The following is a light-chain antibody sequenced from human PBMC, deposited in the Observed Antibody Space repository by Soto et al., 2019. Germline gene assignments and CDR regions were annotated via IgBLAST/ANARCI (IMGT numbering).Light chain of an antibody. Sequence: EILLTQSPGTLSLSPGDRATLSCRSSQSLTNSFLAWYQQRRGQTPRLLIYGASIRATDIPDRFSGSGSGTDFTLTISRLEPEDFAMYFCQQYGRLPLSFGGGTKVEIK. CDR2: GAS. V-gene: IGKV3-20*01. CDR3: QQYGRLPLS. J-gene: IGKJ4*01. CDR1: QSLTNSF.